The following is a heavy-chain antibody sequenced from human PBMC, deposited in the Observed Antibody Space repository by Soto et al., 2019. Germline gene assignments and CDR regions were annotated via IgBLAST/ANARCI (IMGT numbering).Heavy chain of an antibody. J-gene: IGHJ1*01. CDR2: ISYDGSNK. D-gene: IGHD3-16*01. Sequence: QVQLVESGGGVVQPGRSLRLSCAASGFTFSSYAIHWVRQAPGKGLEWVAVISYDGSNKYYADSVKGRFTISRDNSKNTLYLQMNSLRAEDTAVYYCARDFTRGNFQHWGQGTLVTVSS. CDR3: ARDFTRGNFQH. V-gene: IGHV3-30-3*01. CDR1: GFTFSSYA.